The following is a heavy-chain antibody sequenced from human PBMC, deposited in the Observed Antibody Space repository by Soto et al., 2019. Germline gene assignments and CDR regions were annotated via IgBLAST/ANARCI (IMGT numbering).Heavy chain of an antibody. CDR3: ARDSRSIAADIYYYYGMDV. D-gene: IGHD6-6*01. Sequence: GGPLRLSCAASGFTFSSYAMSWVRQAPGKGLEWVSAISGSGGSTYYADSVKGRFTISRDNAKNSLYLQMNSLRAEDTAVYYCARDSRSIAADIYYYYGMDVWGQGTTVTVSS. CDR2: ISGSGGST. J-gene: IGHJ6*02. CDR1: GFTFSSYA. V-gene: IGHV3-23*01.